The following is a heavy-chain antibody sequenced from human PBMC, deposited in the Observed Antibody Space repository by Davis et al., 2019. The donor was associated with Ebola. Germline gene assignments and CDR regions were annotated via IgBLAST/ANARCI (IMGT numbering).Heavy chain of an antibody. V-gene: IGHV3-30-3*01. CDR3: AREGLGYCTNGVCLSGWFDP. J-gene: IGHJ5*02. CDR1: GFTFSSYA. D-gene: IGHD2-8*01. Sequence: GGSLRLSCAASGFTFSSYAMHWVRQAPGKGLEWVAVISYDGSNKYYADSVKGRFTISRDNSKNTLYLQMNSLRAEDTAVYYCAREGLGYCTNGVCLSGWFDPWGQGTLVTVSS. CDR2: ISYDGSNK.